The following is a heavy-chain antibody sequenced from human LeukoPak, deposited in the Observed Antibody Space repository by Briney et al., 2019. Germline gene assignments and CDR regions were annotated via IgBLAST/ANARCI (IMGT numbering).Heavy chain of an antibody. D-gene: IGHD6-13*01. CDR1: GDSVSSNSAA. J-gene: IGHJ5*02. CDR3: ARDRGYSSSWYGAYNWFAP. Sequence: SQTLSLTCAISGDSVSSNSAAWNWIRQSPSRGLEWLGRTYYRSKWYNDYAVSVKSRITINPDTSKNQFSLQLNSVTPEDTAVYYCARDRGYSSSWYGAYNWFAPGGRGTLVTVSS. CDR2: TYYRSKWYN. V-gene: IGHV6-1*01.